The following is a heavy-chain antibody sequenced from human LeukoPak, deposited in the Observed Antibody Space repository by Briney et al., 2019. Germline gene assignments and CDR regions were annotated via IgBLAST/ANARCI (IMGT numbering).Heavy chain of an antibody. CDR3: GRLWGYGDLGWFGP. Sequence: SETLSLTCTVSGGSISSYYWSWIRQPPGKGLEWIGCIYYSGSTNYNPSLKSRVTISVDSYKPQFSLKLSSVTAADTAVYYCGRLWGYGDLGWFGPWGQGTLVTVSS. CDR2: IYYSGST. J-gene: IGHJ5*02. V-gene: IGHV4-59*01. CDR1: GGSISSYY. D-gene: IGHD4-17*01.